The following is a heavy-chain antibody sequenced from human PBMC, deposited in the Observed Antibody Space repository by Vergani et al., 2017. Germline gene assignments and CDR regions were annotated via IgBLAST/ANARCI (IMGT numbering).Heavy chain of an antibody. CDR2: INTDGSST. D-gene: IGHD6-6*01. Sequence: VQLVQSGAEVKKPGSSVKVSCKASGGTFSSFWIHWVRQAPGKGLVWVSRINTDGSSTTYADSVKGRFTISRDNAKNTVYLQMNSLRAEDTAVYYCARDRRLSSSSSRDYYYYMDVWGKGTTVTVSS. CDR1: GGTFSSFW. J-gene: IGHJ6*03. V-gene: IGHV3-74*03. CDR3: ARDRRLSSSSSRDYYYYMDV.